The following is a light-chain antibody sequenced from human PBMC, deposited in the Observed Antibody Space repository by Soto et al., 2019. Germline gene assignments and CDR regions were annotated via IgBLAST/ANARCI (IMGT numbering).Light chain of an antibody. CDR1: SSDVGSYNR. V-gene: IGLV2-18*02. Sequence: QSALTQPPSVSGSPGQSVTISCTGTSSDVGSYNRVSWYQQPPGTAPKLMIYEVSNRPSGVPDRFSGSKSGHTASLAISGLQAEDEADYYCSSYTSNNNYVFGTGTKLTVL. J-gene: IGLJ1*01. CDR3: SSYTSNNNYV. CDR2: EVS.